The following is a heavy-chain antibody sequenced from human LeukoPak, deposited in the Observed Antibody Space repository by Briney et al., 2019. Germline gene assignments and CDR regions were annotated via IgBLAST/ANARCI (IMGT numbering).Heavy chain of an antibody. CDR1: GGSISSYY. CDR3: ARVLGVRGWFDP. J-gene: IGHJ5*02. CDR2: IYYSGST. V-gene: IGHV4-59*01. Sequence: ASETLSLTCTVSGGSISSYYWSWIRQPPGKGLEWIGCIYYSGSTNYNPSLKSRVTISVDTSKNQFSLKLTSVTAADTAVYYCARVLGVRGWFDPWGQGMLVTVSS. D-gene: IGHD3-10*01.